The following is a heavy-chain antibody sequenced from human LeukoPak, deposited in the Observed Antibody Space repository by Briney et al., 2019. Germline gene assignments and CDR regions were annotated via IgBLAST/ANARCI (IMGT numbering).Heavy chain of an antibody. J-gene: IGHJ4*02. V-gene: IGHV3-48*03. CDR2: ISSSGSTI. Sequence: QPGGSLRLSCAASGFTFSSYEMKLVRQAPGKGLEWVSYISSSGSTIYYADSVKGRFTISRDNAKNSLYLQMNSLRAEDTAVYYCARDGLLGYYDSSGFGNDYWGQGTLVTVSS. CDR3: ARDGLLGYYDSSGFGNDY. D-gene: IGHD3-22*01. CDR1: GFTFSSYE.